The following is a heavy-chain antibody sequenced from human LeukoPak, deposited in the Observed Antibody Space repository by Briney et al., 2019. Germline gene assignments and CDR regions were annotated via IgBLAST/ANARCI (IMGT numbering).Heavy chain of an antibody. CDR2: IYSGGTT. V-gene: IGHV3-66*01. J-gene: IGHJ6*02. CDR1: GFIVTNNY. CDR3: ARLRSSGGDDV. Sequence: GGSLRLSCAASGFIVTNNYMFWVRQAPGKGLEWLSVIYSGGTTHSADSVKDRFTISRDNSNNTLYLQMDSLRVDDTAVFYCARLRSSGGDDVWGQETTVTVSS. D-gene: IGHD2-15*01.